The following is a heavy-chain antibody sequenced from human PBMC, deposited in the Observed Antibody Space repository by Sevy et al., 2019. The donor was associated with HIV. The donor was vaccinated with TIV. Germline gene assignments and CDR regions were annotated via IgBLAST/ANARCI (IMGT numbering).Heavy chain of an antibody. J-gene: IGHJ4*02. Sequence: GGSLRLSCVASRFTFSRYSMNWVRQAPGKGLEWVSNIDSTGPTIYYSDSVKGRFTISRDNAKNSLYLQMNSLREEDTAVYYCARPGSGWFEFDSWGQGTLVTVSS. V-gene: IGHV3-48*02. CDR1: RFTFSRYS. CDR2: IDSTGPTI. CDR3: ARPGSGWFEFDS. D-gene: IGHD6-19*01.